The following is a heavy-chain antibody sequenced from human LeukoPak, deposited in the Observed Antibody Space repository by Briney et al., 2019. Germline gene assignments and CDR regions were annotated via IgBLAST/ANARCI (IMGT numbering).Heavy chain of an antibody. CDR2: ISYDGSNK. J-gene: IGHJ4*02. Sequence: GGSLRLSCAAPGFTFSSYGMHWVRQAPGKGLEWVAVISYDGSNKYYADSVKGRFTISRDNSKNTLYLQMNSLRAEDTAAYYCAKDNSSSFDYWGQGTLVTVSS. V-gene: IGHV3-30*18. CDR3: AKDNSSSFDY. D-gene: IGHD6-13*01. CDR1: GFTFSSYG.